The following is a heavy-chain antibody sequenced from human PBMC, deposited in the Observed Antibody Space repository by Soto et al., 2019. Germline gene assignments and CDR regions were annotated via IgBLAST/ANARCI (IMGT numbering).Heavy chain of an antibody. Sequence: ASVKVSCKASGYTFTGHYIHWVRQAPGQGPEWMGEIGPASGDTRYAQKFQGRVTMTRDTSITTVYKELNNLSPDDTAVYYCGRGRSGQLVVFYWGQGTPVTVSS. V-gene: IGHV1-2*02. J-gene: IGHJ4*02. CDR2: IGPASGDT. D-gene: IGHD3-10*01. CDR3: GRGRSGQLVVFY. CDR1: GYTFTGHY.